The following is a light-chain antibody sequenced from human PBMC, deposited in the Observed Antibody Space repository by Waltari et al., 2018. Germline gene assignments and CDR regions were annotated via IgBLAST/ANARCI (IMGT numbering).Light chain of an antibody. J-gene: IGKJ2*01. Sequence: DIVLTQSPLSLAVTPGETASISCTSGQSLLHRNGYNFLDWYLQRPGQPPKLLIYWASTRESGVPDRFSASESGTDFTLTISSLQAEDVAVYYCQQYHPSSSFTFGQGTKLEIK. V-gene: IGKV4-1*01. CDR2: WAS. CDR1: QSLLHRNGYNF. CDR3: QQYHPSSSFT.